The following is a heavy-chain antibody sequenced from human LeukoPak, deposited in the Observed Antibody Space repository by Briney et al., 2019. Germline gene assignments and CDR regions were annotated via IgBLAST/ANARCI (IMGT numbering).Heavy chain of an antibody. V-gene: IGHV4-59*01. CDR1: GGSISGYY. J-gene: IGHJ4*02. CDR3: ARASAVAGNFDY. CDR2: IYYSGST. Sequence: SETLSLTCTVSGGSISGYYWSWLRQPPGKGLEWIGFIYYSGSTEYNPSLTGRVTMSVDTSKNQFSLKLSSVTAADTAVYYCARASAVAGNFDYWGQGTLVTVSS. D-gene: IGHD6-19*01.